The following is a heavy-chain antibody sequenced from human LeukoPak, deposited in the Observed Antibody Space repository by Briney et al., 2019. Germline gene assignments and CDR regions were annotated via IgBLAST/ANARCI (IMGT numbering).Heavy chain of an antibody. D-gene: IGHD1-26*01. CDR1: GFTFRRYW. Sequence: PGGSLRLSCAASGFTFRRYWVTWVRQAPGKGLELVANIKQDGSEKYLVDSVKGRFTISRDNAQHSVYLQMNSLRAEDTAVYCCARDVGATVLEIWGQGTLVTVSS. J-gene: IGHJ4*02. CDR3: ARDVGATVLEI. V-gene: IGHV3-7*04. CDR2: IKQDGSEK.